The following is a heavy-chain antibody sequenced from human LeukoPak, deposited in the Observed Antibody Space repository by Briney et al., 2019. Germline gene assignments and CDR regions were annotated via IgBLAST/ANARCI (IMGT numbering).Heavy chain of an antibody. J-gene: IGHJ4*02. V-gene: IGHV3-21*01. D-gene: IGHD5-24*01. CDR3: ARDRLGVEMSTINRFDY. CDR2: ISTGSSYI. CDR1: ALIFSGHW. Sequence: GGSLRLSCEGSALIFSGHWMNWVRQTPGKGLEWVSSISTGSSYIYYANSVKGRFTISRDNAKNSLYLQMNSLRAEDTAVYYCARDRLGVEMSTINRFDYWGQGTLVAVSS.